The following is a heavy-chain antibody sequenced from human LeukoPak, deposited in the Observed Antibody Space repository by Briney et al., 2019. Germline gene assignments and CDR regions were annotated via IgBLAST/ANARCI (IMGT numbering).Heavy chain of an antibody. CDR1: GGSFSTYY. D-gene: IGHD3-16*02. J-gene: IGHJ4*02. Sequence: SETLSRTCTVSGGSFSTYYWSWIRQPPGKGLEWIAYIYYSGSTEYNPSLESRVTLSVDTSKNQFSLKLSSVTAADTAVYYCARAVISFGGVIAKGFDSWGQGTLVTISS. CDR2: IYYSGST. V-gene: IGHV4-59*01. CDR3: ARAVISFGGVIAKGFDS.